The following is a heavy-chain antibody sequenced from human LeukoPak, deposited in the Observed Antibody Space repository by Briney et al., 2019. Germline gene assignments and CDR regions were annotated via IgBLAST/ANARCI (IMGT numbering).Heavy chain of an antibody. Sequence: GASVKVSCKASGGTFSSYAISWVRQAPGQGLEWMGGIIPIFGTANYAQKFQGRVTITADKSTSTAYMELSRLRSDDTAVYYCARGGVVVPAAMDYYYYYMDVWGKGTTVTVSS. V-gene: IGHV1-69*06. J-gene: IGHJ6*03. CDR1: GGTFSSYA. D-gene: IGHD2-2*01. CDR2: IIPIFGTA. CDR3: ARGGVVVPAAMDYYYYYMDV.